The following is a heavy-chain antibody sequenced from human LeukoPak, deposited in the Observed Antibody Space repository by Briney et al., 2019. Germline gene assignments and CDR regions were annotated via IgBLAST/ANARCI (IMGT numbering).Heavy chain of an antibody. J-gene: IGHJ4*02. CDR2: ISDNGAST. V-gene: IGHV3-23*01. D-gene: IGHD6-19*01. CDR1: GFTFSSYV. CDR3: AKASNSGWYYFDY. Sequence: GGSLRLSCAASGFTFSSYVMSWVRQAPGKGLKWVSAISDNGASTYYADSVKGRFTISRDNSKNTLYLQMNSLRAEDTATYYCAKASNSGWYYFDYWGQGTLVTVSS.